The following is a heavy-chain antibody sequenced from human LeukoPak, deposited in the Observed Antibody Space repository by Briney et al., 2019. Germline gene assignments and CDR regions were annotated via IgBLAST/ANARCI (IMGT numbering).Heavy chain of an antibody. CDR3: ARESGYSGYDFPFDY. Sequence: PGRSLRLSCAASGFTFSRNGMHWVRQAPGKGLEWVSVISPDGSSQDYADSVKGRFTISRDNSGNTLYLQMNSLRAGDTAVYYCARESGYSGYDFPFDYWGQGTLVTVSS. CDR2: ISPDGSSQ. V-gene: IGHV3-30*03. CDR1: GFTFSRNG. J-gene: IGHJ4*02. D-gene: IGHD5-12*01.